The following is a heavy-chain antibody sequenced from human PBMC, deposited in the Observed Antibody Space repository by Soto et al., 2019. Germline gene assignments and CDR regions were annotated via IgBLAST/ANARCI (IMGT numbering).Heavy chain of an antibody. CDR1: GFTSSSCA. CDR3: ATPSLGTGRYFFHD. CDR2: ISASGGST. D-gene: IGHD2-8*02. Sequence: EVQLLDSGGGLVQPGGSLRLSCVASGFTSSSCAMRWVRQAPGKGLEWVSGISASGGSTYYADSVKGRFTISRDNYKNTLYLQMNSLRAEDTAVYYCATPSLGTGRYFFHDWGQGTLVTVSS. V-gene: IGHV3-23*01. J-gene: IGHJ4*02.